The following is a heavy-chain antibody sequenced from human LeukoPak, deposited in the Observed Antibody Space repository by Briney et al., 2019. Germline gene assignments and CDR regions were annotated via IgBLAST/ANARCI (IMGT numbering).Heavy chain of an antibody. CDR3: ARLRNVGGNPHPFNV. CDR2: ITSTGRYI. J-gene: IGHJ3*01. CDR1: GFNFIDYT. D-gene: IGHD4-23*01. Sequence: GGSLRLSCAASGFNFIDYTMNWVRQARGKGLEWVSSITSTGRYIFYADSLKGRFTISRDNAKKSLYLQTNSLRAEDTAVYYCARLRNVGGNPHPFNVWGQGTTVTVSS. V-gene: IGHV3-21*01.